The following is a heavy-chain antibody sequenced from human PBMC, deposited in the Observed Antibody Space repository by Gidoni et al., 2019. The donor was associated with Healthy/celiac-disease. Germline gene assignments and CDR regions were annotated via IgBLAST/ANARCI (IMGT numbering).Heavy chain of an antibody. Sequence: QLQLQESGPGLVKPSETLSLTCTVSGGSISSSSDYWGWIRQPPGKGLEWIGSIYYSGSTYYNPSLKSRVTISVDTSKNQCSLKLSSVTAADTAVYYCARLPYYYDSSGYYYWGQGTLVTVSS. J-gene: IGHJ4*02. CDR2: IYYSGST. CDR1: GGSISSSSDY. V-gene: IGHV4-39*01. CDR3: ARLPYYYDSSGYYY. D-gene: IGHD3-22*01.